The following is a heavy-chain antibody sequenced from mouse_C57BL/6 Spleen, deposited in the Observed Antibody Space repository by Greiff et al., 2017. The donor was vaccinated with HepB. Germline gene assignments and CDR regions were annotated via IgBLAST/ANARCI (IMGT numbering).Heavy chain of an antibody. CDR1: GYTFTSYG. CDR3: ARANYYGSLYYFDY. D-gene: IGHD1-1*01. J-gene: IGHJ2*01. Sequence: VQLQQSGAELARPGASVKLSCKASGYTFTSYGISWVKQRTGQGLEWIGEIYPRSGNTYYNEKFKGKATLTADKSSSTAYMELRSLTSEDSAVYFGARANYYGSLYYFDYWGQGTTLTVSS. V-gene: IGHV1-81*01. CDR2: IYPRSGNT.